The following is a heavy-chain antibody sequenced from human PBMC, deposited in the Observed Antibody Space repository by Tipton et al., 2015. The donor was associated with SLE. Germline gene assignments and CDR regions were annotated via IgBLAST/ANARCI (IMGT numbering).Heavy chain of an antibody. Sequence: SLRLSCAASGFTFSSYAMHWVRQAPGKGLEWVAVISYDGSNKYYADSVKGRFTISRDNSKNTLYLQMNSLRAEDTAVYYCARGHTAMVGSLYYYGMDVWGQGTMVTVSS. CDR1: GFTFSSYA. J-gene: IGHJ6*02. D-gene: IGHD5-18*01. CDR2: ISYDGSNK. CDR3: ARGHTAMVGSLYYYGMDV. V-gene: IGHV3-30-3*01.